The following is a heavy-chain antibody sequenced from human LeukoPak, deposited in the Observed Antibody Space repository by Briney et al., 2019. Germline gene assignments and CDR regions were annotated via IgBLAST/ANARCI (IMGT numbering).Heavy chain of an antibody. CDR2: VYYSGRT. D-gene: IGHD2-15*01. CDR1: GGSISSSSYY. V-gene: IGHV4-39*01. CDR3: ARQGSAYYFDF. J-gene: IGHJ4*02. Sequence: SQTLSLTCTVSGGSISSSSYYWGWIRQPPGKELQWIASVYYSGRTNYSPSLKSRVTISVDTSEKQFSLQLNSVTAADTAVYYCARQGSAYYFDFWGQGLLVTVSS.